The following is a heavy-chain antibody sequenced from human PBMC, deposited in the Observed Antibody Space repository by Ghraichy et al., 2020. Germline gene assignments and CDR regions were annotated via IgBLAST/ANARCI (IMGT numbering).Heavy chain of an antibody. CDR2: ISSRSSTI. D-gene: IGHD2-15*01. V-gene: IGHV3-48*02. Sequence: GGSLRLSCAAFGFTFSSYSMNWVRQAPGKGLEWVSYISSRSSTIYYSDSVKGRFTISRDNAKNSLYLQMNSLRDEDTAVYYCARDKDCSGGSCTPNWFDPWGQGTLVTVSS. J-gene: IGHJ5*02. CDR1: GFTFSSYS. CDR3: ARDKDCSGGSCTPNWFDP.